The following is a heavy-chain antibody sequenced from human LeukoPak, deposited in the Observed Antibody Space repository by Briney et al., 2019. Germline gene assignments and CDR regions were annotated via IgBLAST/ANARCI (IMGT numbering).Heavy chain of an antibody. CDR1: GGSISSSTYY. V-gene: IGHV4-39*01. CDR3: TRLGPGYSSSWSNDAFAI. D-gene: IGHD6-13*01. CDR2: MYYSGST. J-gene: IGHJ3*02. Sequence: TSETLSLTCTVSGGSISSSTYYWGWIRQPPGKGLEWIGSMYYSGSTYYHPSLKSRVTISVDTSKNQFSLKLSSVTAADTAVYYCTRLGPGYSSSWSNDAFAIWGQGTMVTVSS.